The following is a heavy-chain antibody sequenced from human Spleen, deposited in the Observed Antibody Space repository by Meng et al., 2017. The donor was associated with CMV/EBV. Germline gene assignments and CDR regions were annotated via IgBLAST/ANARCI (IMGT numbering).Heavy chain of an antibody. J-gene: IGHJ4*02. V-gene: IGHV4-34*01. CDR3: ARGRRPFDY. CDR1: GGSFSGYY. Sequence: QLPQRGAGLVKPSATLALCRPVYGGSFSGYYWSWIRQPPGKGLEWIGEINHSGSTNYNPSLKSRVTISVDTSKNQFSLKLSSVTAADTAVYYCARGRRPFDYWGQGTLVTVSS. D-gene: IGHD1-1*01. CDR2: INHSGST.